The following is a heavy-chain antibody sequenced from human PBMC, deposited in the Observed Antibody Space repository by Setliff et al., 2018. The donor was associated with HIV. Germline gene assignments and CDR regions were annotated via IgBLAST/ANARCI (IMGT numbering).Heavy chain of an antibody. CDR1: GDSISSYY. CDR3: VRNSGWALGS. CDR2: IYHTGIT. J-gene: IGHJ4*02. V-gene: IGHV4-59*12. Sequence: PSETLSLTCTVSGDSISSYYWSWIRQPPGKGLEWIGYIYHTGITKYNPSLKSRATTSVDTSKNQFSLKLTSVTAADTAIYFCVRNSGWALGSWGQGILVTVSS. D-gene: IGHD3-16*01.